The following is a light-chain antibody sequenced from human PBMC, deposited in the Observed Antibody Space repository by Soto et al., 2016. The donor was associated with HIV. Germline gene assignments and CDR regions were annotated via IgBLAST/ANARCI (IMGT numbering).Light chain of an antibody. CDR2: GKN. V-gene: IGLV3-19*01. CDR1: SLRSYY. CDR3: NSRDNSGNHYV. J-gene: IGLJ1*01. Sequence: SSELTQDPAVSVALGQTVRITCQGDSLRSYYASWYQQKPGQAPVLVIYGKNNRPSGIPDRFSGSSSGNTASLTITGAQAEDEAGYYCNSRDNSGNHYVFGTGTKVTVL.